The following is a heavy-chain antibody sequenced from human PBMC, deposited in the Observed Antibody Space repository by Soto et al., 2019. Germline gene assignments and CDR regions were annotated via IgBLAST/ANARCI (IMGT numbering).Heavy chain of an antibody. D-gene: IGHD2-21*02. CDR1: GLTFRNHA. J-gene: IGHJ4*02. V-gene: IGHV3-23*01. Sequence: PGGSLRLSCTTSGLTFRNHAMTWVRQAPDKGLEWVSTISDSGVNTHYADSVKGRFTISRDNSRNTLYLQMNSLRGEDTAVYYCVSLVSAHFDYWGQGIVVTVSS. CDR3: VSLVSAHFDY. CDR2: ISDSGVNT.